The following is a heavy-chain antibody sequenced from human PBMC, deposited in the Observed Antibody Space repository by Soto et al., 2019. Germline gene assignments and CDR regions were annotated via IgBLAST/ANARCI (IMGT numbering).Heavy chain of an antibody. CDR1: GGSFSDFH. J-gene: IGHJ6*03. Sequence: LSLTCAVYGGSFSDFHWSWIRQPPGKGLEWIGEIHHRGNTNYNPSPRSRVTMSVDTSQNQFSLKMTSVTAADTAVYYCARTHYSMDVWDKGTTVTVSS. CDR3: ARTHYSMDV. CDR2: IHHRGNT. V-gene: IGHV4-34*01.